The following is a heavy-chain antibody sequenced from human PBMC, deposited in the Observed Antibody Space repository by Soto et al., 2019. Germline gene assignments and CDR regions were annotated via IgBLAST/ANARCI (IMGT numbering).Heavy chain of an antibody. D-gene: IGHD1-7*01. CDR2: MNPNSGNT. CDR3: ASLLGSNWNYDFDY. J-gene: IGHJ4*02. CDR1: GYTFTSYD. V-gene: IGHV1-8*01. Sequence: QVQLVQSGAEVKTPGASVKVSCKASGYTFTSYDINWVRQATGQGLEWMGWMNPNSGNTGYAQKFQGRVTMTRNTSISTAYMELSSLRSEDTAVYYCASLLGSNWNYDFDYWGQGTLVTVSS.